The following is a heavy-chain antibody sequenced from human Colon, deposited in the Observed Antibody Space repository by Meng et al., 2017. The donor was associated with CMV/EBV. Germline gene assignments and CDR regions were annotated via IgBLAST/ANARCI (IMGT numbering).Heavy chain of an antibody. CDR1: GYSFISYW. V-gene: IGHV5-51*01. J-gene: IGHJ5*02. CDR3: ARSGEGGNWFDP. Sequence: SCQGSGYSFISYWIAWVRQVPGKGLGWMGIIYPRDSDTRYSPSFQGQVTISADKSISTAYLQWSNLKTSDTAVYYCARSGEGGNWFDPWGQGTLVTVSS. CDR2: IYPRDSDT. D-gene: IGHD3-10*01.